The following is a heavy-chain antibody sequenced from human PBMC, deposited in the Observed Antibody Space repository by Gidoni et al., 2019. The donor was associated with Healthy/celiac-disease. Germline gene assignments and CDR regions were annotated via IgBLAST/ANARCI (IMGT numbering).Heavy chain of an antibody. Sequence: EVQLVESGGGLVKPGGSLRLSCAASGVTFSSYSLNWVRQAPGKGLEWVSSISSSSSYIYYADSVKGRFTISRDNAKNSLYLQMNSLRAEDTAVYYCARDSSRYSLTDTAMGSFDYWGQGTLVTVSS. V-gene: IGHV3-21*01. CDR2: ISSSSSYI. D-gene: IGHD5-18*01. J-gene: IGHJ4*02. CDR3: ARDSSRYSLTDTAMGSFDY. CDR1: GVTFSSYS.